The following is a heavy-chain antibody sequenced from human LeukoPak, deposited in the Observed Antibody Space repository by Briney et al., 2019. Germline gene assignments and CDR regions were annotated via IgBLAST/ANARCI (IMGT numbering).Heavy chain of an antibody. V-gene: IGHV3-30*18. CDR1: GFTFSSYG. J-gene: IGHJ6*03. Sequence: GGSLRLSCAAPGFTFSSYGMHWVRQAPGKGLEWVAVISYDGSNKYYADSVKGRFTFSRDNSKNTLYLQMNSLRAEDTAVYYCAKSGRVSGYDSVNHYMDVWGRGTTVTISS. CDR2: ISYDGSNK. CDR3: AKSGRVSGYDSVNHYMDV. D-gene: IGHD5-12*01.